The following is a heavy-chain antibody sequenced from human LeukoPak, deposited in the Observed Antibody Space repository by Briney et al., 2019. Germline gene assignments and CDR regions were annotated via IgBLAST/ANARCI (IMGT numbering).Heavy chain of an antibody. CDR1: GFTFSSYE. CDR2: ISSSGSTI. J-gene: IGHJ4*02. V-gene: IGHV3-48*03. Sequence: TGGSLRLSCAASGFTFSSYEMNWVRQAPGKGLEWVSYISSSGSTIYYADSVKGRFTISRDNAKNSLCLQMNSLRAEDTAVYYCARDGEGATRFFDYWGQGTLVTVSS. D-gene: IGHD1-26*01. CDR3: ARDGEGATRFFDY.